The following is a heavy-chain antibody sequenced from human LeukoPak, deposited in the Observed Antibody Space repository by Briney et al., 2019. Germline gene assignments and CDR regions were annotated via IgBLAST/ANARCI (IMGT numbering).Heavy chain of an antibody. CDR1: GFIFSNYA. D-gene: IGHD3-10*01. J-gene: IGHJ4*02. V-gene: IGHV3-30*01. Sequence: GRSPRLSCAASGFIFSNYAMHWVRQAPGKGLEWVALISSDGSKTYHADSVKGRFSISRDNSKDTLYLQLNSLRAEDTSVYYCARDSTYWYDSGSSGPHYFDYWGQGTLVTVSS. CDR3: ARDSTYWYDSGSSGPHYFDY. CDR2: ISSDGSKT.